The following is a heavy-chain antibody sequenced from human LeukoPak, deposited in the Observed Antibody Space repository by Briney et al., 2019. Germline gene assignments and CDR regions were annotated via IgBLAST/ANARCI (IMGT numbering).Heavy chain of an antibody. CDR1: GFTFSSYS. Sequence: GRSLRLSCAASGFTFSSYSMNWVRQAPGKGLEWVSYISSSSSTIYYADSVKGRFTISRDNAKNSLYLQMNSLRAEDTAVYYCARDRGGSYAMAYYFDYWGQGTLVTVSS. J-gene: IGHJ4*02. CDR2: ISSSSSTI. V-gene: IGHV3-48*04. CDR3: ARDRGGSYAMAYYFDY. D-gene: IGHD1-26*01.